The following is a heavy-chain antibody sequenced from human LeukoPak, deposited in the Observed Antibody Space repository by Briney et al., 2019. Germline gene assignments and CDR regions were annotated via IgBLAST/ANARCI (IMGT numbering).Heavy chain of an antibody. V-gene: IGHV1-8*01. CDR1: GYTFTSYD. CDR3: ARRESQGRMVRGVIRYNWFDP. Sequence: GASVKVSCKASGYTFTSYDINWVRQATGQGLEWMGWMNPNSGNTGYAQKFQGRVTMTRNTSISTAYMELSSLRSEDTAEYYCARRESQGRMVRGVIRYNWFDPWGQGTLVTVSS. CDR2: MNPNSGNT. D-gene: IGHD3-10*01. J-gene: IGHJ5*02.